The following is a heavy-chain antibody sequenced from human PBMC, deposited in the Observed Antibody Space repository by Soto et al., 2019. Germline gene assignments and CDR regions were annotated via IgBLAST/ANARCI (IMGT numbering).Heavy chain of an antibody. D-gene: IGHD1-7*01. Sequence: QVQLMESGGGVVQPGRSLRLSCAASGFTFSSYGMHWVRQAPGKGLEWVAVIWYDGSNKYYADSVKGRFTISRDNSKNTLYLQMNSLRAEDTAVYYCASGSQYNWNYGAYFDYWGQGTLVTVSS. CDR2: IWYDGSNK. CDR1: GFTFSSYG. V-gene: IGHV3-33*01. J-gene: IGHJ4*02. CDR3: ASGSQYNWNYGAYFDY.